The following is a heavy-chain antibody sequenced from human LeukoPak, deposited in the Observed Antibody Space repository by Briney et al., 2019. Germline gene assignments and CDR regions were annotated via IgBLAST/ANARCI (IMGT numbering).Heavy chain of an antibody. CDR3: ARYSYGMDV. CDR2: TYHRSKWYN. Sequence: SQTLSLTCAISGDSVSSNGAGWNWIRQSPSRGLEWLGRTYHRSKWYNDYAVSVKSRITINPDTSKNQFTLQLNSVTPEDTAVYYCARYSYGMDVWGHGTTVTVSS. CDR1: GDSVSSNGAG. J-gene: IGHJ6*02. V-gene: IGHV6-1*01.